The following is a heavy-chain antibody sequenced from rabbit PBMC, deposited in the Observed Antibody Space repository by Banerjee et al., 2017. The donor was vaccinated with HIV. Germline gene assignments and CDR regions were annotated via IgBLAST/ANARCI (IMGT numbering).Heavy chain of an antibody. D-gene: IGHD1-1*01. CDR2: INTSSGNT. CDR3: VRDSTYVSSSGYWLDL. Sequence: QEQLEESGGGLVKPEGSLTLTCKASGFDLSSYYDMCWVRQAPGKGLEWIACINTSSGNTVYASWAKGRFTISKTSSTTVTLQMTSLTAADTATYFCVRDSTYVSSSGYWLDLWGPGTLVTVS. J-gene: IGHJ5*01. V-gene: IGHV1S45*01. CDR1: GFDLSSYYD.